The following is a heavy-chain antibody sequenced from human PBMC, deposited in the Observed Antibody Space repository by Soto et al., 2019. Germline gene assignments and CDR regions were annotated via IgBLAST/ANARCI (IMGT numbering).Heavy chain of an antibody. CDR1: GFTFDNYA. D-gene: IGHD6-13*01. CDR2: INWNSGTI. Sequence: PGGSLRLSCAASGFTFDNYAMHWVRQAPGKGLEWVSGINWNSGTIACADSVKGRFTISRDNAKNSLYLQMNSLRAEDTALYYCAKSTQAAVGTGTYFDYWGQGTLVTVSS. J-gene: IGHJ4*02. CDR3: AKSTQAAVGTGTYFDY. V-gene: IGHV3-9*01.